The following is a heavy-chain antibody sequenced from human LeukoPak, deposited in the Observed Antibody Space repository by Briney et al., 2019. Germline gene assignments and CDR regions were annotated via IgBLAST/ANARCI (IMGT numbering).Heavy chain of an antibody. J-gene: IGHJ4*02. D-gene: IGHD3-22*01. Sequence: ASVKVSCKASGYTFTGYYMHWVRQAPGQGLEWMGWINPNSGGTNYAQKLQGRVTMTRDTSISTAYMELSRLRSDDTAVYYCARDRPYYYDSRGSFDYWGQGTLVTVSS. CDR2: INPNSGGT. CDR1: GYTFTGYY. V-gene: IGHV1-2*02. CDR3: ARDRPYYYDSRGSFDY.